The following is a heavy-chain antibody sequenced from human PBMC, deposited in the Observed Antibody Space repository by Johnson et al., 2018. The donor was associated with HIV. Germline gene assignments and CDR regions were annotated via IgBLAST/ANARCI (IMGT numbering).Heavy chain of an antibody. J-gene: IGHJ3*02. CDR3: ARDWNNWNYGVPDAFDI. V-gene: IGHV3-30*04. D-gene: IGHD1-7*01. CDR2: ISYDGTKK. Sequence: QMMLVESGGGVVQPGRSLRLSCAASGFTFSNYAVHWLRQTPGKGLEWVAVISYDGTKKYYADSVKGRFTISRDNSKNTLYLQMNSLRAEDTAVYYCARDWNNWNYGVPDAFDIWGQGTMVTVSS. CDR1: GFTFSNYA.